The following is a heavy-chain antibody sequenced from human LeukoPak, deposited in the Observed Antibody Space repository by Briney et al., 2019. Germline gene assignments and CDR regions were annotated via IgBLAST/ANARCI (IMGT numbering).Heavy chain of an antibody. CDR1: GGSISSSSYY. Sequence: SETLSLTCTVSGGSISSSSYYWGWIRQPPGKGLECIGTIYHSGSTYYNPSLKSRVTISVDTSKNQFSLKLNSVTAADTAVYYCARIYSSSWFLNWFDPWGQGTLVTVSS. CDR3: ARIYSSSWFLNWFDP. V-gene: IGHV4-39*07. CDR2: IYHSGST. D-gene: IGHD6-13*01. J-gene: IGHJ5*02.